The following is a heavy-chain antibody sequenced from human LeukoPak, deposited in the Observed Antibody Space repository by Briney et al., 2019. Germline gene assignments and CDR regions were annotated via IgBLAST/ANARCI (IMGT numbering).Heavy chain of an antibody. V-gene: IGHV4-34*01. D-gene: IGHD3-3*01. CDR1: DGSFGGYY. CDR3: ARGLNDSWTGENY. CDR2: INHSGSI. J-gene: IGHJ4*02. Sequence: SETLSLTCAVYDGSFGGYYWSWIRQPPGKGLEWIGEINHSGSINYNPSLKSRVTISLDTSKSQFSLKVRYVTAADTAVYYCARGLNDSWTGENYWGQGTLVTVSS.